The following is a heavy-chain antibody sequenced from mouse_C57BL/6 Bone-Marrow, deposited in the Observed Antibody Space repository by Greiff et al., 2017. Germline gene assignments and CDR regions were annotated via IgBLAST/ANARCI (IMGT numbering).Heavy chain of an antibody. D-gene: IGHD3-2*02. CDR2: IYPGSGST. J-gene: IGHJ2*01. CDR3: ARAAQATDDFDY. Sequence: VKLMESGAELVKPGASVKMSCKASGYTFTSYWITWVKQRPGQGLEWIGDIYPGSGSTNYNEKFKSKATLTVDTSSSTAYMQLSSLTSEDSAVYYCARAAQATDDFDYWGQGTTLTVSS. CDR1: GYTFTSYW. V-gene: IGHV1-55*01.